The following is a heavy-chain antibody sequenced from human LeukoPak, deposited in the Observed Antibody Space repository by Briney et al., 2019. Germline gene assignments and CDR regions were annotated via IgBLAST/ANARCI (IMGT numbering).Heavy chain of an antibody. CDR3: ARDREVGGISYFMDV. D-gene: IGHD1-14*01. CDR1: RFRFSTYG. V-gene: IGHV3-30*03. CDR2: ISHDGSNK. Sequence: GGSLRLSCAASRFRFSTYGIHLVRQAPGKGLEWVAVISHDGSNKYYAESVKGRFTISRDNSKSTVYLQMNSLRAEDSALYFCARDREVGGISYFMDVWGTGTTVTVSS. J-gene: IGHJ6*03.